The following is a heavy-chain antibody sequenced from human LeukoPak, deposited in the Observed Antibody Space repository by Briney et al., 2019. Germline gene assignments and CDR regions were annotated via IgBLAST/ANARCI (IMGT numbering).Heavy chain of an antibody. J-gene: IGHJ4*02. CDR2: ISYDGSNK. CDR3: ARDRGSGIVVVPAANYFDY. V-gene: IGHV3-30-3*01. Sequence: GRSLRPSCAASGFTFSSYAMHWVRQAPGRGLEWVAVISYDGSNKYYADSVKGRFTISRDNSKNTLYLQMNSLRAEDTAVYYCARDRGSGIVVVPAANYFDYWGQGTLVTVSS. CDR1: GFTFSSYA. D-gene: IGHD2-2*01.